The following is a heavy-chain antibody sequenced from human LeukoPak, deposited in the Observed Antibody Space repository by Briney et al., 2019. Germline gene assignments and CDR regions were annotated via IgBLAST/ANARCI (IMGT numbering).Heavy chain of an antibody. J-gene: IGHJ4*02. V-gene: IGHV1-3*03. CDR1: GYTFTSYA. CDR3: ARGPKRAKYYYDSSGYYELDY. Sequence: ASVKVSCKASGYTFTSYAMHWVRQAPGQRLEWMGWINAGNGNTKYSQEFQGRVTITRDTSASTAYMELSSLRSEDMAVYYCARGPKRAKYYYDSSGYYELDYWGQGTLVTVSS. D-gene: IGHD3-22*01. CDR2: INAGNGNT.